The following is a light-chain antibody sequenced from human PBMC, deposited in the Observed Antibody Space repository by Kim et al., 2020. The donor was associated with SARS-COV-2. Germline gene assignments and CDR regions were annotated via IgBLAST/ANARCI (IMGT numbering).Light chain of an antibody. CDR3: LQDYNSPRT. V-gene: IGKV1-6*01. CDR2: GGS. CDR1: QDIRNE. J-gene: IGKJ1*01. Sequence: AIQMTQSPSSLSASVGDRVTISCRASQDIRNELGWYQQKAGKAPKLLIYGGSTLQSGVPSRFSGGGSGTDFILTISSLQPEDFATYYCLQDYNSPRTFGQGTRVDIK.